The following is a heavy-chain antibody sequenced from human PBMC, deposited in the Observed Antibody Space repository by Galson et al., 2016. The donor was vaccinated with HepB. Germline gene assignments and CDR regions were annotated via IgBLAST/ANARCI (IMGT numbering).Heavy chain of an antibody. J-gene: IGHJ4*02. CDR3: ATSRAVRSGYVGAFDS. D-gene: IGHD3-3*01. V-gene: IGHV3-11*01. CDR1: GLSFSDYY. Sequence: SLRLSCAASGLSFSDYYMSWIRQAPGKGLEWVAYISRSGDMMYHADSVKGRFTISRDNARTSLYLQMSSLRADDTALYYCATSRAVRSGYVGAFDSWGQGTVVTVSS. CDR2: ISRSGDMM.